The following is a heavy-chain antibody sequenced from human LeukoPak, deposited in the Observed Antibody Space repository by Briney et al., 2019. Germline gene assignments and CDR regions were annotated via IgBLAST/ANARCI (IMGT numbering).Heavy chain of an antibody. V-gene: IGHV3-30-3*01. CDR2: ISYDGSNK. CDR3: ARDRGGATGYYYYYGMDV. J-gene: IGHJ6*02. CDR1: GFTFSSYA. D-gene: IGHD1-26*01. Sequence: GGSLRLSCAASGFTFSSYAMHWVRQAPGKGLEWVAVISYDGSNKYYADSVKGRFTISRDNSKNTLYLQMNSLRAEDTAVYYCARDRGGATGYYYYYGMDVWGQGTTVTVSS.